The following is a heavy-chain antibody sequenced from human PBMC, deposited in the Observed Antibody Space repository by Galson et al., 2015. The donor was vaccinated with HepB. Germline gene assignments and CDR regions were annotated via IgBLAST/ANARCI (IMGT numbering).Heavy chain of an antibody. J-gene: IGHJ4*02. CDR1: GFTFSSYS. Sequence: SLRLSCAASGFTFSSYSMNWVRQAPGKGLEWVSSISSSSSYIYYADSVKGRFTISRDNAKNPLYLQMNSLRAEDTAVYYCARDIYYYDSSGYYYVPFFEDWGQGTLVTVSS. D-gene: IGHD3-22*01. CDR3: ARDIYYYDSSGYYYVPFFED. V-gene: IGHV3-21*01. CDR2: ISSSSSYI.